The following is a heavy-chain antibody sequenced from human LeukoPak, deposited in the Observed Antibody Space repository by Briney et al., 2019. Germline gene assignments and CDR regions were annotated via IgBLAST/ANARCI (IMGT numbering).Heavy chain of an antibody. Sequence: GGSLRLSCAAFEFTFSDYWMSWVRQAPGKGLEWVANIKQDGSETYYVDSVKGRFIVSRDNARDSLYLQMNGLRADDTAVYYCARDSGDTVTPSRPYFDYWGQGTLVTVSS. J-gene: IGHJ4*02. CDR2: IKQDGSET. CDR1: EFTFSDYW. D-gene: IGHD4-11*01. V-gene: IGHV3-7*01. CDR3: ARDSGDTVTPSRPYFDY.